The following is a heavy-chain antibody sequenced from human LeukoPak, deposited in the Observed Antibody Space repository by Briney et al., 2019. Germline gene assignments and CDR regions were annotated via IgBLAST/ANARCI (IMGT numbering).Heavy chain of an antibody. Sequence: ASVKVSCKASGYTFIDYYMQWARQAPGQGLEWMGWINPNSGGTNLAQKFQGRVTMTRDTSTSTAHMELSRVRFDDTAVYYCARGADMTMVRGVIGDYYNYGMDVWGQGTTVTVSS. CDR1: GYTFIDYY. J-gene: IGHJ6*02. CDR2: INPNSGGT. D-gene: IGHD3-10*01. V-gene: IGHV1-2*02. CDR3: ARGADMTMVRGVIGDYYNYGMDV.